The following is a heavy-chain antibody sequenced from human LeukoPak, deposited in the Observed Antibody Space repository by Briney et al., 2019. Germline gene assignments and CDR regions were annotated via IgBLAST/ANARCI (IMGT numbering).Heavy chain of an antibody. CDR2: INWNGGST. V-gene: IGHV3-20*04. Sequence: GGSLRLSCAASGFTFDDYGMSWVRQAPGKGLEWVSGINWNGGSTGYADSVKGRFTISRDNAKNSLYLQMNSLRAEDTALYYCARESPTYYYDSSGYYSDAFDIWGQGTMVTVSS. D-gene: IGHD3-22*01. J-gene: IGHJ3*02. CDR3: ARESPTYYYDSSGYYSDAFDI. CDR1: GFTFDDYG.